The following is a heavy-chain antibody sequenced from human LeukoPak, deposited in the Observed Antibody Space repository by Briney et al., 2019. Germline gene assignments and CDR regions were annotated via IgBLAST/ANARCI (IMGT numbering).Heavy chain of an antibody. V-gene: IGHV4-38-2*01. CDR2: IYHSGST. Sequence: SETLSLTCAVSGYSINSGYYWGWIRQPPGKGLEWIGSIYHSGSTSYNPSLKSRVTISGDTAKNHFSPRLTSVTAADTAVYYCARNISLGREATIVTVFGYWGQGPLVTVSS. CDR1: GYSINSGYY. J-gene: IGHJ4*02. D-gene: IGHD5-18*01. CDR3: ARNISLGREATIVTVFGY.